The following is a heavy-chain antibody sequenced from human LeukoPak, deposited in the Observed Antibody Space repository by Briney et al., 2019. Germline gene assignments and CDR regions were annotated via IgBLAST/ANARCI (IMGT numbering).Heavy chain of an antibody. CDR2: IYIGGGT. Sequence: GGSLRPSCAASGFTVSSNYMSCVRPAPGKGLEWVSVIYIGGGTYYADSVKGRFTIYSDNSKYTLYFQMNSLRDEDTAVYYCAREREGDRWSRVLGEQYYFDYWGQGTLVTVSS. CDR3: AREREGDRWSRVLGEQYYFDY. J-gene: IGHJ4*02. V-gene: IGHV3-53*01. D-gene: IGHD4-23*01. CDR1: GFTVSSNY.